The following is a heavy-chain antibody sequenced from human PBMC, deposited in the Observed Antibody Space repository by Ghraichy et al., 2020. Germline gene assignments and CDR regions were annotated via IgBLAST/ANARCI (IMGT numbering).Heavy chain of an antibody. CDR1: GGSFSGYY. Sequence: SETLSLTCAVYGGSFSGYYWSWIRQPPGKGLEWIGEINHSGSTNYNPSLKSRVTISVDTSKNQFSLKLSSVTAADTAVYYCARRYSYGYISRWFDPWGQGTLVTVSS. V-gene: IGHV4-34*01. D-gene: IGHD5-18*01. J-gene: IGHJ5*02. CDR3: ARRYSYGYISRWFDP. CDR2: INHSGST.